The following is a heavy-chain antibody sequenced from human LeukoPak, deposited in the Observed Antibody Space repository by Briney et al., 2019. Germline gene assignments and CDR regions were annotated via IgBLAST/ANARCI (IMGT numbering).Heavy chain of an antibody. CDR1: GFTFSNYG. CDR3: ARDLEDSSPFGAFDM. Sequence: GGSLRLSCAASGFTFSNYGMHWVRQVPGKGLEWVTAIWFDGIRKYYADSVKGRLSISRDSSKNTLYLQMNSLRAEDTAVYYCARDLEDSSPFGAFDMWGQGTMVTVSS. V-gene: IGHV3-33*01. CDR2: IWFDGIRK. D-gene: IGHD3-22*01. J-gene: IGHJ3*02.